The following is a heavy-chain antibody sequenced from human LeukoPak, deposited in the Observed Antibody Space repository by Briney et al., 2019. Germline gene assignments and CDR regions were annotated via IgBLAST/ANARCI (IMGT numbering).Heavy chain of an antibody. V-gene: IGHV3-30*02. CDR3: AKHPYNWNANYYMHV. Sequence: GGSLRLSCAASEFTFSTYGIYWVRQAPGKGLEWVAFISYDGSNKHYADSVKGRFSISRDNSQNMVYLQMNSLRAEDTAVYYCAKHPYNWNANYYMHVWGKGTTVTVSS. CDR1: EFTFSTYG. D-gene: IGHD1-20*01. J-gene: IGHJ6*03. CDR2: ISYDGSNK.